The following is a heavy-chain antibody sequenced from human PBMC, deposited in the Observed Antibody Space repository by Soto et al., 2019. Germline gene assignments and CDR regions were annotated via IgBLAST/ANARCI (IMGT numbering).Heavy chain of an antibody. CDR2: ISSSGSTI. D-gene: IGHD3-22*01. Sequence: GGSLRLSCAASGFTFSDYYMSWIRQAPGKGLEWVSYISSSGSTIYYADSVKGRFTISRDNAKNSLYLQMNSLRAEDTAVYYCARQFTYYYDSSGYRVPLTTPPQRYFDYWGQGTLVTVSS. J-gene: IGHJ4*02. CDR1: GFTFSDYY. CDR3: ARQFTYYYDSSGYRVPLTTPPQRYFDY. V-gene: IGHV3-11*01.